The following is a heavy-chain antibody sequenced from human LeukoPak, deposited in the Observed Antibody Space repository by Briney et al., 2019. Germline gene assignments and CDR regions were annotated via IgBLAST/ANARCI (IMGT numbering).Heavy chain of an antibody. CDR1: GFMFTTYA. D-gene: IGHD2-15*01. J-gene: IGHJ3*02. CDR2: IGGDGGRT. V-gene: IGHV3-23*01. Sequence: GGSLRLSCAASGFMFTTYAMSWVRQAPGKGLEWVSAIGGDGGRTYYADSVKGRFTISRDNSKDTVFLQMNSLRAEDTAVYYCAKDQSLVVAATANDAFDIWGQGTMVTVSS. CDR3: AKDQSLVVAATANDAFDI.